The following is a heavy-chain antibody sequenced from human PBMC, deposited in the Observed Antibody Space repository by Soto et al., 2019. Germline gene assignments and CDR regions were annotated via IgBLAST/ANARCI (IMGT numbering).Heavy chain of an antibody. CDR1: GYTFTSYG. Sequence: GASVKVSCKASGYTFTSYGISWVRQAPGQGLEWMGWISAYNGNTNYAQKLQGRVTMTTDTSTSTAYRELRSLRSDDTAVYYCARPKTYYDILTLAYGGQGTLVPVSS. CDR3: ARPKTYYDILTLAY. J-gene: IGHJ4*02. V-gene: IGHV1-18*01. CDR2: ISAYNGNT. D-gene: IGHD3-9*01.